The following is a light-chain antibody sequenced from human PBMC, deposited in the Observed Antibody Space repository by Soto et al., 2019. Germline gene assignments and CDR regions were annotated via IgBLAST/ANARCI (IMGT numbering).Light chain of an antibody. CDR2: STS. J-gene: IGKJ3*01. CDR1: QGISTW. CDR3: QASNSFPFT. V-gene: IGKV1-12*01. Sequence: QMTQSPSYVSASVGDRVTITCRASQGISTWLALYQQNPGKAPNFTIYSTSSVHVGGPSNFNGSGSGTVFALTVSSLQPEDTTTYYCQASNSFPFTF.